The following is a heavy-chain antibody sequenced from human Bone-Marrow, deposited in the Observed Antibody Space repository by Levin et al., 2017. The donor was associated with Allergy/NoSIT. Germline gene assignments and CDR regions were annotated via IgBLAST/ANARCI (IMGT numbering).Heavy chain of an antibody. D-gene: IGHD3-3*01. Sequence: ASVKVSCKASGYTFTGYYMHWVRQAPGQGLEWMGWINPNSGGTNYAQKFQGRVTMTRDTSISTAYMELSRLRSDDTAVYYCARESRFLEWLLYLDYWGQGTLVTVSS. J-gene: IGHJ4*02. V-gene: IGHV1-2*02. CDR1: GYTFTGYY. CDR2: INPNSGGT. CDR3: ARESRFLEWLLYLDY.